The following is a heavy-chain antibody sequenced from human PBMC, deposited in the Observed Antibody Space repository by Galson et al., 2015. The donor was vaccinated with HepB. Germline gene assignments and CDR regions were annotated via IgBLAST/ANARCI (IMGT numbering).Heavy chain of an antibody. CDR2: IWFGGSRK. D-gene: IGHD2-21*02. Sequence: SLRLSCAASGFTFRNFGMHWVRQAPGKGLEWVALIWFGGSRKSYADSVKGRFTISRDNSKKTVFLQMNSLRVEDTALYYCVKVDCGGDCSTFDSWGQGTLVTVAS. CDR3: VKVDCGGDCSTFDS. V-gene: IGHV3-33*06. J-gene: IGHJ4*02. CDR1: GFTFRNFG.